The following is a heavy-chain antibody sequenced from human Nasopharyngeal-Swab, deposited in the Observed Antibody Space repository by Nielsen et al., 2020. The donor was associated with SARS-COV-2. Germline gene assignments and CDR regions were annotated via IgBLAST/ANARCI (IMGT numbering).Heavy chain of an antibody. CDR3: ARDRIVDTAMVRTLSGFDS. Sequence: GESLKISCVASGFTFNSYTINWVRQAPGKGLEWVASIISSSSYIYYADSVQGRFTISRDNAKDSVFLHMSTLRVEDTAVYYCARDRIVDTAMVRTLSGFDSWGQGTLVTVSS. V-gene: IGHV3-21*01. D-gene: IGHD5-18*01. J-gene: IGHJ4*02. CDR2: IISSSSYI. CDR1: GFTFNSYT.